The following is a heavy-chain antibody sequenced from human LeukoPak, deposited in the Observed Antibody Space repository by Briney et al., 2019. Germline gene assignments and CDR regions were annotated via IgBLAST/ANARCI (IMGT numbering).Heavy chain of an antibody. CDR3: AEVVLRFLEWSPFDP. CDR1: GFTFSSYA. D-gene: IGHD3-3*01. J-gene: IGHJ5*02. Sequence: GGSLRLSCAASGFTFSSYAMSWVRQAPGKGLEWVSAISGSGGSTYYADSVEGRSTISRDNSKNTLYLQMNSLRAEDTAVYYCAEVVLRFLEWSPFDPWGQGTLVTVSS. CDR2: ISGSGGST. V-gene: IGHV3-23*01.